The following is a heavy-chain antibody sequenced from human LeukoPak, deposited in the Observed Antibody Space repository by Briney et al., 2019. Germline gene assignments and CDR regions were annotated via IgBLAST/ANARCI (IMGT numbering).Heavy chain of an antibody. D-gene: IGHD3-3*01. CDR1: GFTFSSYS. CDR2: ISSSSSYI. J-gene: IGHJ4*02. CDR3: ARDSRDYDFWSGPKQYYFDY. V-gene: IGHV3-21*01. Sequence: GGTLRLSCAASGFTFSSYSMNWVRQAPGTGLEWVSSISSSSSYIYYADSVKGRLTISRDNAKNSLYLQMNSLRAEDTAVYYCARDSRDYDFWSGPKQYYFDYWGQGTLVTVSS.